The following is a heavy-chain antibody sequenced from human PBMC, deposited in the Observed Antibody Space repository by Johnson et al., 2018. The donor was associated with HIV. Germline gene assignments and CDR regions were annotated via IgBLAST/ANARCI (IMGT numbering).Heavy chain of an antibody. D-gene: IGHD4-23*01. Sequence: VQLVESGGDLIQPGGSLRLSCAASGFTVSSTYMSWVRQAPGKGLEWLSVLYSDGRTYYADSVKGRFTISRDGSKNTLYLQRNSLRAEDTAVYYCAKGGATVVTPRGEAFDIWGQGAMVTVSS. V-gene: IGHV3-66*03. CDR1: GFTVSSTY. CDR3: AKGGATVVTPRGEAFDI. J-gene: IGHJ3*02. CDR2: LYSDGRT.